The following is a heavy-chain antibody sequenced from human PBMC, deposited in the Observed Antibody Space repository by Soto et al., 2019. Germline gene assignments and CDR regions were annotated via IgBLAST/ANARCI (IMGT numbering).Heavy chain of an antibody. CDR2: INTLSTAI. CDR3: ARRLQWQLRPLDS. CDR1: GFTFTDYY. Sequence: GGSLRLSCEGSGFTFTDYYMTWIRQAPGKGLEWVAYINTLSTAIYYADSVKGRFTISRDNAKNSLYLQMNGLRAEDTATYHCARRLQWQLRPLDSWGRGTLVTVSS. D-gene: IGHD6-19*01. J-gene: IGHJ5*01. V-gene: IGHV3-11*01.